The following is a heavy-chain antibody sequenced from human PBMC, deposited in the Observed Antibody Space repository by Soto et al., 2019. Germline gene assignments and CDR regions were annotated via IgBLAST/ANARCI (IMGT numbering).Heavy chain of an antibody. CDR1: GFTFSSYV. CDR2: ISYDGSNK. Sequence: GGSLRISCAASGFTFSSYVLHWVRQAAGKGLEWVAVISYDGSNKYYADSVKGRFTISRDNSKNTLYLQMNSLRAEDTAVYYCAKVRCSGGSCYSYYLDYWGQGTLVTVSS. CDR3: AKVRCSGGSCYSYYLDY. D-gene: IGHD2-15*01. V-gene: IGHV3-30*18. J-gene: IGHJ4*02.